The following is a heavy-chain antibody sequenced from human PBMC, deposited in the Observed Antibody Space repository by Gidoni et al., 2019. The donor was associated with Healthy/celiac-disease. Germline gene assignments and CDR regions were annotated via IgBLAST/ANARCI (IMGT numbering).Heavy chain of an antibody. J-gene: IGHJ4*02. CDR3: AKDAHIVATTNLDY. CDR2: ISWNSGSI. Sequence: EVQLVESGGGLVQPGRSLRLSCAASGVPFVDYAMHWVRQAPGKGLEWVSGISWNSGSIGYADSVKGRFTISRDNAKNSLYLQMNSLRAEDTALYYCAKDAHIVATTNLDYWGQGTLVTVSS. V-gene: IGHV3-9*01. D-gene: IGHD5-12*01. CDR1: GVPFVDYA.